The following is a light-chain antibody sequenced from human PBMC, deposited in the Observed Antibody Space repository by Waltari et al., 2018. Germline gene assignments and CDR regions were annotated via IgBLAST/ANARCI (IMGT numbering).Light chain of an antibody. Sequence: EIVLTQSPGTLSLSPGERATLPCRASQSVSSSYVAWYQQKPGQAPRLLIYGASSRATGIPDRFRGSGSGKDFTLTISRLEPEDFAVYYCQQYGSSLLTFGGGTKVEIK. V-gene: IGKV3-20*01. CDR2: GAS. CDR3: QQYGSSLLT. CDR1: QSVSSSY. J-gene: IGKJ4*01.